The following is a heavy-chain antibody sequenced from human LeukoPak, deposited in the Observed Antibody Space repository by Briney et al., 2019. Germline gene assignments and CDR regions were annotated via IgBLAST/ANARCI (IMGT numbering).Heavy chain of an antibody. V-gene: IGHV3-9*01. D-gene: IGHD6-6*01. J-gene: IGHJ4*02. CDR3: AKQISSSSDFDY. CDR2: ISWTSGSM. CDR1: GFTFDDYA. Sequence: GGSLRLSCAASGFTFDDYAMNWVRQAPGKGLEWVSGISWTSGSMGYADSVKGRFTISRDNAKNSLYLQMNSLRAEDTAVYYCAKQISSSSDFDYWGQGTLVTVSS.